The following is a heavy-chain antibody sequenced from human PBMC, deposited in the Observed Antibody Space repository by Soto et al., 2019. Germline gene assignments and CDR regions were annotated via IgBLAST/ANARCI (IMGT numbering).Heavy chain of an antibody. CDR1: GGSISSGDYY. CDR3: XXXXXXYSYGYVGDY. CDR2: IYYSGST. J-gene: IGHJ4*02. V-gene: IGHV4-30-4*01. Sequence: QVQLQESGPGLVKPSQTLSLTCTVSGGSISSGDYYWSWIRQPPGKGLEWIGYIYYSGSTYYNPSLKHRLNISVDTSKNQFSXXXSSVTAADXAVXXXXXXXXXYSYGYVGDYWGQGTLVTVSS. D-gene: IGHD5-18*01.